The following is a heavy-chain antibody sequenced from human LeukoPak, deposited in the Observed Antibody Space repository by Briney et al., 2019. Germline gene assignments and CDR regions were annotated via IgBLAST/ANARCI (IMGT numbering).Heavy chain of an antibody. CDR1: GYTFTSYY. D-gene: IGHD2-2*01. Sequence: ASVKVSCKASGYTFTSYYTHWVRQAPGQGLEWMGIINPSGGSTSYAQKFQGRVTMTRDTSTSTVYMELSSLRSEDTAVYYCARDTSVVSRAPAAIFDPWGQGTLVTVSS. V-gene: IGHV1-46*01. CDR3: ARDTSVVSRAPAAIFDP. CDR2: INPSGGST. J-gene: IGHJ5*02.